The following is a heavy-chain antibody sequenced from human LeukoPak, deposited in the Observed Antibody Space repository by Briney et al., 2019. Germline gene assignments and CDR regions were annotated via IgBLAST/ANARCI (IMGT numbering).Heavy chain of an antibody. D-gene: IGHD3-10*01. CDR2: MYYSGRT. Sequence: SETLSLTCTVSGGSMTSYYWTWIRQSPGQGLEWIGYMYYSGRTNYNPSLKSRVTMSVDTSKNQFSLKLSSVTAADTAVYYCAREGRITMVRGVPPSWYMDVWGKGTTVTISS. CDR1: GGSMTSYY. V-gene: IGHV4-59*12. CDR3: AREGRITMVRGVPPSWYMDV. J-gene: IGHJ6*03.